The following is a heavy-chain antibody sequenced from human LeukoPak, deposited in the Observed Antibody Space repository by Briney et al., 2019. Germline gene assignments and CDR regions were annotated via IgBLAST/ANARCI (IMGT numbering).Heavy chain of an antibody. Sequence: SETLSLTCTVSGGSISSSSYYWGWIRQPPGKGLEWIGSIYYSGSTYYNPSLKSRVTISVDTSKNQFSLKLSSVTAADTAVYYCARTVNTAFAYYYYYMDVWGKGTTVTVSS. CDR3: ARTVNTAFAYYYYYMDV. CDR2: IYYSGST. V-gene: IGHV4-39*07. D-gene: IGHD5-18*01. J-gene: IGHJ6*03. CDR1: GGSISSSSYY.